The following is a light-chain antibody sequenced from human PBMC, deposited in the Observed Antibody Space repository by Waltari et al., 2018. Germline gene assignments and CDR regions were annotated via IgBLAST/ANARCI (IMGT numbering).Light chain of an antibody. V-gene: IGLV2-14*03. CDR3: KSYTGTGSWV. J-gene: IGLJ3*02. CDR2: DVS. CDR1: KSDVGFYDY. Sequence: QSALPQPASVSGSPGQSITIFCTGTKSDVGFYDYVSWYQQHPGKAPKLIIYDVSQRPSGISNRFSGSKSGNTTSLTISGLQADDEADYYCKSYTGTGSWVFGGGTKLTVL.